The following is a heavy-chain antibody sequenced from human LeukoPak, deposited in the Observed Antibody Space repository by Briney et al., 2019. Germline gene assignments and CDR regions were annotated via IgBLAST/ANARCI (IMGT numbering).Heavy chain of an antibody. Sequence: SETLSLTCTVSGGSISSGGYYWSWIRQHPGKGLEWIGYIYYSGSTNYNPSLKSRVTMSVDTSKNQFSLKLSSVTAADTAVYYCARDSPSPLIVGATPEWFDPWGQGTLVTVSS. CDR3: ARDSPSPLIVGATPEWFDP. V-gene: IGHV4-61*08. CDR1: GGSISSGGYY. J-gene: IGHJ5*02. CDR2: IYYSGST. D-gene: IGHD1-26*01.